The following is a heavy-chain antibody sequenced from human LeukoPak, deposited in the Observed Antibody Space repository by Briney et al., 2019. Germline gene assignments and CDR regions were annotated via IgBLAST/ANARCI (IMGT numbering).Heavy chain of an antibody. CDR2: ISAYNGNT. D-gene: IGHD6-13*01. CDR1: GYTFTSYG. CDR3: ARVVRSGSSSWSFDY. J-gene: IGHJ4*02. V-gene: IGHV1-18*01. Sequence: ASVKVSCTASGYTFTSYGISWVRQAPGQGLEWMGWISAYNGNTNYAQKLQGRVTMTTDTSTSTAYMELRSLRPDDTAVYYCARVVRSGSSSWSFDYWGQGTLVTVSS.